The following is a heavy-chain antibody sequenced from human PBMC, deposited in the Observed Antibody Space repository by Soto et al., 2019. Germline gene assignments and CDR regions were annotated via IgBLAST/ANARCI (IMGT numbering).Heavy chain of an antibody. Sequence: TPSPPPPFSWGSLRTGGFYWGWVRPHPGEGLGGIGYIYYSGSTYYNPSLKSRVTISVDTSKNQFSLKLSSVTAADTAVYYCARTYYDYVWGSYRYGGNWFDPWGQGTLVTVSS. CDR2: IYYSGST. D-gene: IGHD3-16*02. V-gene: IGHV4-31*03. J-gene: IGHJ5*02. CDR1: WGSLRTGGFY. CDR3: ARTYYDYVWGSYRYGGNWFDP.